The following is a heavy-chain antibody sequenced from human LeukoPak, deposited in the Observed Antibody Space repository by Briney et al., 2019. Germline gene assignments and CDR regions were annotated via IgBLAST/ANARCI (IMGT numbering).Heavy chain of an antibody. Sequence: QPGGSLRLSCAASGLSLTTHGMHWVRQAPGKGLEWVAVIWYDGSNKYYADSVKGRFTISRDNSKNTLYLQMNSLRAEDTAVYYCASGVVVPAATSGDHSKGLRYRDYWGQGTLVTVSS. J-gene: IGHJ4*02. CDR1: GLSLTTHG. D-gene: IGHD2-2*01. V-gene: IGHV3-33*01. CDR3: ASGVVVPAATSGDHSKGLRYRDY. CDR2: IWYDGSNK.